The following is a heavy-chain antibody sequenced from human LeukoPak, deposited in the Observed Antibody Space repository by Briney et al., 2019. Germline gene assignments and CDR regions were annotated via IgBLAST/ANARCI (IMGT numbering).Heavy chain of an antibody. V-gene: IGHV1-69*06. Sequence: ASVKVSCKASGGTFSSYAISWVRQAPGQGLEWMGGIIPIFGTANYAQKFQGRDTITADKSTSTAYMELSSLRSEDTAVYYCASGRPKYDYVWGSYRYYFDYWGQGTLVTVSS. D-gene: IGHD3-16*02. CDR2: IIPIFGTA. CDR1: GGTFSSYA. J-gene: IGHJ4*02. CDR3: ASGRPKYDYVWGSYRYYFDY.